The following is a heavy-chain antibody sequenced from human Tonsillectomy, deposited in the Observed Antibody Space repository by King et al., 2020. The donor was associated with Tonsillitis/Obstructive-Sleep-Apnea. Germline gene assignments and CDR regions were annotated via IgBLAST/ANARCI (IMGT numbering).Heavy chain of an antibody. CDR1: GFTFSRCW. CDR2: INSDGSIT. J-gene: IGHJ2*01. D-gene: IGHD6-19*01. Sequence: VQLVESGGGLVQPGGSLRLSCAASGFTFSRCWMHWVRQAPGKGLVWVSRINSDGSITNYADSVKGRFTISRDNAKNTLYLQMNSLRAEDTAVYYCARDTAVAGFWYFDLWGRGTLVTVSS. CDR3: ARDTAVAGFWYFDL. V-gene: IGHV3-74*01.